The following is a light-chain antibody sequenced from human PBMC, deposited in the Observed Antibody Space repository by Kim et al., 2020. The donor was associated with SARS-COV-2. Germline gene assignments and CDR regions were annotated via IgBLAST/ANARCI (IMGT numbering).Light chain of an antibody. J-gene: IGLJ1*01. CDR2: DVS. CDR1: SSDVGGYNY. Sequence: QSALTQPASVSGSPGQSITVSCTGTSSDVGGYNYVSWYQHHPGKAPKLMIYDVSKRPSGVSTRFSGSKSGNTASLTISGLQAEDEADYYCSSYTSTSTVVFGTGTKLTVL. V-gene: IGLV2-14*03. CDR3: SSYTSTSTVV.